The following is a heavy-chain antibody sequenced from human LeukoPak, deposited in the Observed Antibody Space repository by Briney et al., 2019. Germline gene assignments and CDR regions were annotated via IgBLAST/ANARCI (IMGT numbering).Heavy chain of an antibody. CDR1: GGSFGGYY. J-gene: IGHJ6*02. Sequence: SETLSLTCAVYGGSFGGYYWSWIRQPPGKGLEWIGEINHSGSTNYNPSLKSRVTISVDTSKNQFSLKLSSVTAADTAVYYCAREGITGIAPYYYYGMDVWGQGTTVTVSS. D-gene: IGHD1-20*01. V-gene: IGHV4-34*01. CDR2: INHSGST. CDR3: AREGITGIAPYYYYGMDV.